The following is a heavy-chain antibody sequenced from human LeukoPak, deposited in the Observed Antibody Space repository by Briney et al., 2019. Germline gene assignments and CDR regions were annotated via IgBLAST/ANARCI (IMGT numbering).Heavy chain of an antibody. V-gene: IGHV3-20*04. CDR1: GFTFIDYG. CDR3: IRDPGRDSRDWFFDV. J-gene: IGHJ2*01. CDR2: INWNGAGT. D-gene: IGHD5-24*01. Sequence: GGSLRLSCAASGFTFIDYGMSWVRQVPGKGLEWVSGINWNGAGTAYADSVKGRFTISRDNANNMLYLQMNSLRGEDTAVYFCIRDPGRDSRDWFFDVWGRGTLVTVSS.